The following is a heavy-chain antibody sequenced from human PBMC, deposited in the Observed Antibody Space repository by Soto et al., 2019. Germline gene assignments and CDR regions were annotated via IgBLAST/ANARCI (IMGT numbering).Heavy chain of an antibody. V-gene: IGHV5-51*01. CDR1: GYRVNRYW. D-gene: IGHD3-3*01. CDR3: ARHYYTNPNLKYYFFYGLDV. CDR2: IYPGDSDI. Sequence: VESLKISCKVCGYRVNRYWSGWVRQMPGKGLEWMGVIYPGDSDIRYGPSFQGQVTISVDKTTSTAYLQWRSLKASDTAVYYCARHYYTNPNLKYYFFYGLDVWGQGTTVTVSS. J-gene: IGHJ6*02.